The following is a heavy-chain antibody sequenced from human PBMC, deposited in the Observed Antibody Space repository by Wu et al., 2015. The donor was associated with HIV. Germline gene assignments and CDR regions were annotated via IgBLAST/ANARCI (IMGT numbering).Heavy chain of an antibody. CDR2: VNPNNGAT. D-gene: IGHD6-13*01. Sequence: QMQLLQSGAEVRPPGASVKVSCKASGYTFTAYDMHWVRQAPGQGLEWMGRVNPNNGATKVAEKFRGRVSMTTDTSTSTAYMELRSLRSDDTAVYYCARDREWGGAAAGTGAFDYWGQGTLVTVSS. J-gene: IGHJ4*02. V-gene: IGHV1-2*02. CDR3: ARDREWGGAAAGTGAFDY. CDR1: GYTFTAYD.